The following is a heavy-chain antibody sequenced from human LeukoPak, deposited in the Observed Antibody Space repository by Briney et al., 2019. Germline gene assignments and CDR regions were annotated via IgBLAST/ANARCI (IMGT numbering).Heavy chain of an antibody. CDR3: ARDRSYFSDTGTDY. J-gene: IGHJ4*02. CDR1: GGSFSGYY. V-gene: IGHV4-4*07. Sequence: PSETLSLTCAVYGGSFSGYYWSWIRQPAGKGLEWIGRLYATGNTNYSPSLARRVTISVDTSKNQFSLKLYSVTAADTAVYYCARDRSYFSDTGTDYWGQGILVTVSS. D-gene: IGHD2-8*02. CDR2: LYATGNT.